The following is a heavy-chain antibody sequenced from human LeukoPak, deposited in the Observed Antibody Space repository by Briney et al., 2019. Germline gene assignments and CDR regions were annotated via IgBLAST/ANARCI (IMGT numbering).Heavy chain of an antibody. Sequence: GGSLRLSCATSGFTFSNAWMSLVRQAPGKGLEWVGRIKSKTNGGTTDYAAPVKGRFTISGDDSKNTLYLEMNSLKSEDTALYYCSTDGFPPHFFDYWGQGALVTVSS. CDR1: GFTFSNAW. CDR3: STDGFPPHFFDY. CDR2: IKSKTNGGTT. D-gene: IGHD3-3*02. J-gene: IGHJ4*02. V-gene: IGHV3-15*01.